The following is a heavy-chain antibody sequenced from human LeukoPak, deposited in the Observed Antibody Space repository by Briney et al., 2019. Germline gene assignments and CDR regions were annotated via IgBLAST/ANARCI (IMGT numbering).Heavy chain of an antibody. CDR2: ISGSGHDI. CDR1: GFTFSDSY. Sequence: GGSLRLSCTASGFTFSDSYMTWVRQAPGKGVEWVAYISGSGHDINYSESAKGRFTISRDNAKNSLYLQMNSLRAEDTAVYYCARGGVAGVYYYYYYYMDVWGKGTTVTVSS. D-gene: IGHD6-19*01. J-gene: IGHJ6*03. CDR3: ARGGVAGVYYYYYYYMDV. V-gene: IGHV3-11*04.